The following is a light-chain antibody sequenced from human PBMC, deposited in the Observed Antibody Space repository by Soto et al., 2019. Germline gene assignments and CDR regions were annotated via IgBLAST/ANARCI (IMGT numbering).Light chain of an antibody. CDR1: QGIRND. CDR3: QQYKSYPWT. Sequence: AVNMTLSPSSLSASVGDRVTITCRASQGIRNDLGWYQQKPGKASKLLIYAASSLQSGVPSRFSGSGSGTDFTLTISGLQPDDFATYHCQQYKSYPWTFGQGTKVDI. J-gene: IGKJ1*01. CDR2: AAS. V-gene: IGKV1-6*01.